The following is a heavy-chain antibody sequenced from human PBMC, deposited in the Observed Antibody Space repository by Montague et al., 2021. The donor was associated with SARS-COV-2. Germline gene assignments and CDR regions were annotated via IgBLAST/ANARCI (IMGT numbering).Heavy chain of an antibody. CDR2: ISTSAYTT. V-gene: IGHV3-48*03. Sequence: SLRLSCAASGFTFSNYDMNWVRQAPGKGPEWISYISTSAYTTSYAGSVKGRFTISRDNGKSSLYLQMNSLGVEDTAVYYCTRDYRSIVGDGLDIWGQGTKVTVSS. CDR1: GFTFSNYD. D-gene: IGHD3-16*02. J-gene: IGHJ3*02. CDR3: TRDYRSIVGDGLDI.